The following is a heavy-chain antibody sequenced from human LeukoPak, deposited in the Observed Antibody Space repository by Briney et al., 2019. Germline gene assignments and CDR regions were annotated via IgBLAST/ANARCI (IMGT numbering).Heavy chain of an antibody. CDR1: GFTFSNYW. CDR3: ARDGSGWSAY. J-gene: IGHJ4*02. CDR2: IKQDGSEI. Sequence: GGSLRLSCAASGFTFSNYWMSWVRQSPGKGLEWVAKIKQDGSEIYYVDAVKGRFTISRDNAKNSLYLQMNSLRAEDTAVYYCARDGSGWSAYWGQGTLVSVSS. V-gene: IGHV3-7*01. D-gene: IGHD6-19*01.